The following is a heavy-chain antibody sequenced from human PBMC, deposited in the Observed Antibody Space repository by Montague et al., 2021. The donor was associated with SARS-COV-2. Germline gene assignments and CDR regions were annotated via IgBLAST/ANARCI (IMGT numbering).Heavy chain of an antibody. J-gene: IGHJ6*03. Sequence: SETLSLTCAVHGGSFSTYSWYWIRQPPAKGLEWIWEIHLDGSTNYNPSLKSRVTISADTSKNQFSLKLTSVAAADTAVYYCARLGDGVVPSPILGVGPYYSYYYMDVWGKGTTVTVSS. D-gene: IGHD2-2*02. CDR2: IHLDGST. CDR3: ARLGDGVVPSPILGVGPYYSYYYMDV. CDR1: GGSFSTYS. V-gene: IGHV4-34*01.